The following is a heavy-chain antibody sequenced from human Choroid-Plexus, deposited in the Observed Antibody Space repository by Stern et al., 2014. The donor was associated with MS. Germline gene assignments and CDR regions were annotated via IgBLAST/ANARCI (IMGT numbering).Heavy chain of an antibody. J-gene: IGHJ5*02. V-gene: IGHV3-30*18. D-gene: IGHD2/OR15-2a*01. Sequence: QVQLVESGGGVVQPGRPLRLSCVASGFTFGRCAMHWVRQAPGKGLEWGAGVSYAGSNKYYADAVKGRFTISRDNSQNTLYMQMSSLRPEDTAVYYCAKDRQYLTYFFDHWGQGSLVTVSS. CDR3: AKDRQYLTYFFDH. CDR2: VSYAGSNK. CDR1: GFTFGRCA.